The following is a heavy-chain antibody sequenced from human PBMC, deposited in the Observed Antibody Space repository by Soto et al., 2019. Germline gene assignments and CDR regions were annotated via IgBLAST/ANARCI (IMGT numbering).Heavy chain of an antibody. CDR1: GFVFTNFW. V-gene: IGHV3-74*01. Sequence: GGSLRLSCEASGFVFTNFWMHWVRHVPGKGLVWVARIDTSGHSTNYAESVKGRFTISRDNAKNTVSLQMNSLRVEDTGVYYCVKDSWYFDLWSQGSQVTVSS. CDR3: VKDSWYFDL. J-gene: IGHJ4*02. D-gene: IGHD6-13*01. CDR2: IDTSGHST.